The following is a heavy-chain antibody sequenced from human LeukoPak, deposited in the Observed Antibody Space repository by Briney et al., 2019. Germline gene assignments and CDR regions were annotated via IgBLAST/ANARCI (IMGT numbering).Heavy chain of an antibody. CDR3: VKVRFGGVIDPFEY. CDR1: GFTFSSYA. CDR2: ISSNGGST. Sequence: GGSLRLSCSASGFTFSSYAMHWVRQAPGKGLEYVSAISSNGGSTYYADSVKGRFTISRDNSKNTLYLQMSSLRAEDTAVYYCVKVRFGGVIDPFEYWGQGVLVTVSS. J-gene: IGHJ4*02. D-gene: IGHD3-16*02. V-gene: IGHV3-64D*06.